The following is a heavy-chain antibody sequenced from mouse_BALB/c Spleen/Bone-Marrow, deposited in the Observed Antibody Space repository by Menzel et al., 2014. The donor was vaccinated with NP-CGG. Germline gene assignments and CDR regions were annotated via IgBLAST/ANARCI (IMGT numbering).Heavy chain of an antibody. Sequence: EVKLVESGPELEKPGASVKISCKASGYSFTGYNMNWVKQSDGKSLEWIGNIDPYYGGTDYNQKFKGKATLTVDKSSSTAYMQLKSLTSEDSAVYYCARVGDNRHFDVWGAGTTVTVSS. CDR2: IDPYYGGT. CDR3: ARVGDNRHFDV. V-gene: IGHV1S135*01. D-gene: IGHD3-3*01. CDR1: GYSFTGYN. J-gene: IGHJ1*01.